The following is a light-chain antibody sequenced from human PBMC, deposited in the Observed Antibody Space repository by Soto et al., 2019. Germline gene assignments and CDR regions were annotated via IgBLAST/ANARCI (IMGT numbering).Light chain of an antibody. V-gene: IGKV3-15*01. J-gene: IGKJ1*01. CDR1: QSVSSN. Sequence: EIVMTQSPATLSVSPGERATLSCRASQSVSSNLAWYQQKPGQAPRLLIYGASTRATGIPGRFSGSGSGTDFTLTISSLQSEDVAVYYCQYWWTFGQGNKVDIK. CDR2: GAS. CDR3: QYWWT.